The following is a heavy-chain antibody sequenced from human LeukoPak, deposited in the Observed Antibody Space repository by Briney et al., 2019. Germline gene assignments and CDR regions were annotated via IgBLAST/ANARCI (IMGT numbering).Heavy chain of an antibody. V-gene: IGHV3-30*03. CDR1: GFTFSSYG. CDR2: TSYDGSNK. D-gene: IGHD5-24*01. CDR3: TREFKMATMY. Sequence: PGGSLRLSCAATGFTFSSYGMHWVRQAPGKGLEWVAVTSYDGSNKYYADSVKGRFTISRDNSKNTLYLQMNSLKTEDTAVYYCTREFKMATMYWGQGTLVTVSS. J-gene: IGHJ4*02.